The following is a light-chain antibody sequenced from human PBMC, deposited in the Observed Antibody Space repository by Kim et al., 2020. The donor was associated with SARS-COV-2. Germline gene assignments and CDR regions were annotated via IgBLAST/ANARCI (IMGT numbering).Light chain of an antibody. CDR2: DAS. Sequence: GERATLSCRASHSIGNSLAWYQQKPGQTPRLLIHDASNGATDSPARFSGSGSGTDFTLTISSLEPEDFAVYFCQQRSRWPPTFGQGTRLEIK. CDR3: QQRSRWPPT. J-gene: IGKJ5*01. V-gene: IGKV3-11*01. CDR1: HSIGNS.